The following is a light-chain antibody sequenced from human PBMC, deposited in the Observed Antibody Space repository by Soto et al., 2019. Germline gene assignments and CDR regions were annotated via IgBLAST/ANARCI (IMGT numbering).Light chain of an antibody. Sequence: EIALTQSPGTLSSSPGERATLSCRASQSVSSIYLASYQQRPGQAPRLLIFVASYRATGIPDRFSGSGSGTDFTLTISRLEPEDFAVYYCQHYSSSPPEYTFGPGTKVDSK. CDR3: QHYSSSPPEYT. V-gene: IGKV3-20*01. CDR2: VAS. J-gene: IGKJ3*01. CDR1: QSVSSIY.